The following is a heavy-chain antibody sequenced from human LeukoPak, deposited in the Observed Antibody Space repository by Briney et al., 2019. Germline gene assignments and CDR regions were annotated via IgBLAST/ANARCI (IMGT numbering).Heavy chain of an antibody. V-gene: IGHV3-23*01. CDR3: AKDRRPSITMIVVVTFDY. Sequence: PGGSLRLSCAASGFTFSSYAMSWVRQAPGKGLEWISAISGSGGSTYYAEPVTARFTISRDNSKNTLYLHTNSLRAEDPAVYYCAKDRRPSITMIVVVTFDYWGQGTLVTVSS. J-gene: IGHJ4*02. CDR2: ISGSGGST. CDR1: GFTFSSYA. D-gene: IGHD3-22*01.